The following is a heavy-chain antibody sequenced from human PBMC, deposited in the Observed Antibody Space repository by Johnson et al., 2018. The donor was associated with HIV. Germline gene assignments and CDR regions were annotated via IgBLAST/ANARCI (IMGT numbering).Heavy chain of an antibody. J-gene: IGHJ3*02. V-gene: IGHV3-13*01. D-gene: IGHD1-26*01. CDR3: ARVWEGAFDI. Sequence: VQLVESGGGVVQPGKSLRLSCAASGFTVSTNYMSWVRQATGKGLEWVSAIGTAGDTYYPGSVKGRFTISRENAKNSLYLQMNSLRAGDTAVYYCARVWEGAFDIWGQGTMVTVSS. CDR2: IGTAGDT. CDR1: GFTVSTNY.